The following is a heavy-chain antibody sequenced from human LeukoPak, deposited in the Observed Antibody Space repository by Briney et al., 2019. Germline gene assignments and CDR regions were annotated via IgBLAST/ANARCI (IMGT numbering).Heavy chain of an antibody. J-gene: IGHJ5*02. CDR1: GGSISGTNW. CDR2: IYHSGST. CDR3: ARPVPSRLGWFDP. Sequence: PSGTLSLTCAVSGGSISGTNWWSWVRQPPGKGLEWIGEIYHSGSTNYNPSLKSRVTISIDTSKNQFSLKLSSVTAADTAVYYCARPVPSRLGWFDPWGQGTLVTVSS. D-gene: IGHD1-1*01. V-gene: IGHV4-4*02.